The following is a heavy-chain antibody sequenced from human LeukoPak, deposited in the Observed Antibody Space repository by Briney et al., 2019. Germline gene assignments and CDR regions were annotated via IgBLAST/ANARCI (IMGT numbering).Heavy chain of an antibody. V-gene: IGHV4-61*02. CDR2: IYTSGST. J-gene: IGHJ4*02. CDR3: ARGPGGSSSSDFDY. D-gene: IGHD6-6*01. CDR1: GGSISSGSYY. Sequence: KPSETLSLTCTVSGGSISSGSYYWSWIRQPAGKGLEWIGRIYTSGSTNYNPSLKSRVTISVDTSKNQFSLKLSSVTAADTAVYYCARGPGGSSSSDFDYWGQGTLVTVSS.